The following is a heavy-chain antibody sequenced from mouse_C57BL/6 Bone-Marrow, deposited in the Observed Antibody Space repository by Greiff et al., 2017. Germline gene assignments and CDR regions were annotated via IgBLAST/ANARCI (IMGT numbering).Heavy chain of an antibody. CDR1: GYSITSGYY. Sequence: EVKLQESGPGLVKPSQSLSLTCSVTGYSITSGYYWNWIRQFPGNKLEWMGYISYDGSNNYNPSLKNRISITRDTSKNQFFLKLNSVTTEDTATYYCAREILALGPYWYFDVWGTGTTVTVSS. CDR3: AREILALGPYWYFDV. D-gene: IGHD4-1*01. J-gene: IGHJ1*03. V-gene: IGHV3-6*01. CDR2: ISYDGSN.